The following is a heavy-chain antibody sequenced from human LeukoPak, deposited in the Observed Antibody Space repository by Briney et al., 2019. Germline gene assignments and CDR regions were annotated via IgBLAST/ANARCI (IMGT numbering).Heavy chain of an antibody. CDR1: GASISRSGVY. J-gene: IGHJ4*02. CDR2: ISASGST. V-gene: IGHV4-31*03. D-gene: IGHD2-21*02. CDR3: ARDLGDSRDH. Sequence: SQTLSLTCTVSGASISRSGVYLSWIRQHPRNGLEWIGYISASGSTYYNPSLRSRITISVDTSKNQFSLQLRSVTAADTAVYYCARDLGDSRDHWGQGTLVTVSS.